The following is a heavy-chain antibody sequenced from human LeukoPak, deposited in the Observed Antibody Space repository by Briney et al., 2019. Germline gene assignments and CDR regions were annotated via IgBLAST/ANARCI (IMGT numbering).Heavy chain of an antibody. V-gene: IGHV4-30-4*01. J-gene: IGHJ4*02. CDR2: IYYSGST. D-gene: IGHD3-22*01. CDR3: ARGSITMIALGY. Sequence: SQTLSLTCTVSGGSISSGDYYWNWIRQPPGKGLEWIGYIYYSGSTYYNPSLKSRVTISVDTSKNQFSLKLSSVTAADTAVYYRARGSITMIALGYWGQGTLVTVSS. CDR1: GGSISSGDYY.